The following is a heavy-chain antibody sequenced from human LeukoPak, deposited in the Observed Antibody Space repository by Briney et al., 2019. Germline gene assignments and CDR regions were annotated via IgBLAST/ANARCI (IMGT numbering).Heavy chain of an antibody. V-gene: IGHV1-18*01. J-gene: IGHJ4*02. D-gene: IGHD2-21*02. CDR3: ARDGDWARSSDY. Sequence: ASVKVSCKASGYTFSSYGFSWVRQAPGQGLEWMGWISAYNGNTNYAQKLQGRVTMTTETSTSTAYMELRSLRYDDTAVYYCARDGDWARSSDYWGQGTLVTVSS. CDR1: GYTFSSYG. CDR2: ISAYNGNT.